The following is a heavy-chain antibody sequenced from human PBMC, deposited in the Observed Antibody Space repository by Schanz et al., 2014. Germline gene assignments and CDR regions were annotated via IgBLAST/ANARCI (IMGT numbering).Heavy chain of an antibody. V-gene: IGHV3-23*01. D-gene: IGHD4-17*01. J-gene: IGHJ3*02. CDR3: ARKMKLGVYGGKGHDSLDI. CDR1: GFSFSSYA. CDR2: ISGRGAST. Sequence: EVQLLESGGGLVQPGGSLRLSCATSGFSFSSYAINWVRQAPGKGLEWVAGISGRGASTYYADSVKGRFAISRDNSKNTLYLQMNSLRAEDTAVYYCARKMKLGVYGGKGHDSLDIWGQGTTVTVSS.